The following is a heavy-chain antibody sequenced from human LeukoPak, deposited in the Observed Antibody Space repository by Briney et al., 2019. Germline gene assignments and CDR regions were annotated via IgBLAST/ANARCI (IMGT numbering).Heavy chain of an antibody. CDR2: ITGSGGST. CDR3: AQGLLS. CDR1: GFTFSSYA. J-gene: IGHJ5*02. Sequence: GGSLRLSCAASGFTFSSYAMTWVRQAPGKGLEWVSAITGSGGSTYYADSVKGRFTISRDNSKNTLYLQLNSLRADDTAVFYCAQGLLSWGQGTLLTVAA. V-gene: IGHV3-23*01.